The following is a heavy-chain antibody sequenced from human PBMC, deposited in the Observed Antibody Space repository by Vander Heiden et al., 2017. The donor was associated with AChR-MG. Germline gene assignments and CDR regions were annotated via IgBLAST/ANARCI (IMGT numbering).Heavy chain of an antibody. CDR1: GFTFSSYS. Sequence: EVQLVESGGGLVQPGGSLRLSCAAFGFTFSSYSMNWVRQAPGKGLEWLSYISRDGGDIYYADSMKGRFTISRDNAKNSVYLQMNSLRDDDTGVYFCARGHNWAFDFWGQGAQVTVSS. CDR2: ISRDGGDI. J-gene: IGHJ4*02. D-gene: IGHD1-1*01. CDR3: ARGHNWAFDF. V-gene: IGHV3-48*02.